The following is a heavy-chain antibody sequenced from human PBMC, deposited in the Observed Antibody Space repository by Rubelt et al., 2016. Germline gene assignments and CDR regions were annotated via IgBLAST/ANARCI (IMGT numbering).Heavy chain of an antibody. D-gene: IGHD3-3*01. CDR2: ISAYNTHP. CDR1: GYTFNRYG. Sequence: QVQLVQSGAEVKKPGDSVRVSCKASGYTFNRYGLSWVRQAPGQGLEWMGWISAYNTHPRYGQKFEGRVTLTSDTSASTVYMELRSLRSGDTAIYYCARERAAPFGYGMDVWGQGTTVNVAS. J-gene: IGHJ6*01. V-gene: IGHV1-18*01. CDR3: ARERAAPFGYGMDV.